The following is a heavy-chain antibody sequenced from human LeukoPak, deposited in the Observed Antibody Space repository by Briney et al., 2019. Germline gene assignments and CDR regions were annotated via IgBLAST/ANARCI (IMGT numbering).Heavy chain of an antibody. V-gene: IGHV3-48*04. CDR3: ARDRGGWYFGFRAFDI. D-gene: IGHD6-19*01. CDR1: GFSFSTYS. J-gene: IGHJ3*02. CDR2: ISDTGATT. Sequence: GGSLRLSCAASGFSFSTYSMSWVRQAPGKGLEWVSVISDTGATTFYADSVKGRFTISRDNAKNSLYLQMNSLRAEDTAVYYCARDRGGWYFGFRAFDIWGQGTMVTVSS.